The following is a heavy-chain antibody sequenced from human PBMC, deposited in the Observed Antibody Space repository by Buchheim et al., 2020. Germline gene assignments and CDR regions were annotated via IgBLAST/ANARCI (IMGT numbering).Heavy chain of an antibody. Sequence: EVQLVESGGGLVQPGGSLRLSCAASGFTFSRYSMNLVRQAPGKGLEWVSYLSSSSSTIYYADSVKGRFTISRDNAKNSLYLQMNSLRAEDTAGYYCARKGATTGVDYWGQGTL. D-gene: IGHD1-26*01. CDR2: LSSSSSTI. V-gene: IGHV3-48*01. CDR3: ARKGATTGVDY. CDR1: GFTFSRYS. J-gene: IGHJ4*02.